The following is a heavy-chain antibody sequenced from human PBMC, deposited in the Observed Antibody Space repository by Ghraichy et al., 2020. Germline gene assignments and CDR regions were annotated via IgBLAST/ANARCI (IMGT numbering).Heavy chain of an antibody. CDR2: IYYSGST. J-gene: IGHJ4*02. CDR1: GGSISSGDYY. D-gene: IGHD6-13*01. CDR3: ARQWGGSSWPPDY. V-gene: IGHV4-30-4*01. Sequence: SQTLSLTCTVSGGSISSGDYYWSWIRQPPGKGLEWIGYIYYSGSTYYNPSLKSRVTISVDTSKNQFSLKLSSVTAADTAVYYCARQWGGSSWPPDYWGQGTLVTVSS.